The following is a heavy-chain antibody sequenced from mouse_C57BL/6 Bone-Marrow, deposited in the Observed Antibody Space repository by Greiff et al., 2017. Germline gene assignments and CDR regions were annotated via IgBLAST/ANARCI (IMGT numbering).Heavy chain of an antibody. CDR3: ARVRIYYDDDVGSDWYVDV. J-gene: IGHJ1*03. CDR2: IDPSDSYT. CDR1: GYTFTSYW. V-gene: IGHV1-59*01. D-gene: IGHD2-4*01. Sequence: QVQLQQPGAELVRPGTSVKLSCKASGYTFTSYWMHWVKQRPGQGLEWIGVIDPSDSYTNYNQKFTGKATLTVDKSSSPAYMQLSSLTSEASAVYYGARVRIYYDDDVGSDWYVDVWGTGTTVTVSS.